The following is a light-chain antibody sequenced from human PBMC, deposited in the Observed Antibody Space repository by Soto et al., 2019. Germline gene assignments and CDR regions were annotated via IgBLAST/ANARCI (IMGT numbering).Light chain of an antibody. V-gene: IGKV3-15*01. J-gene: IGKJ1*01. CDR2: GAS. CDR1: QSVSSN. Sequence: EIVMTQSPATLFVSPGERATLSCRASQSVSSNLAWYQQKPGQAPRLLIYGASTRATGIPARFSGSGSGTEFTLTVSSLQSEDFAVYYCQQYNNWPPVTFGQGTKVEIK. CDR3: QQYNNWPPVT.